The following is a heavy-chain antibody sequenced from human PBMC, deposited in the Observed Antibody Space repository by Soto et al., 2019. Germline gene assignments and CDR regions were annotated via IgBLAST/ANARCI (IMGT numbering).Heavy chain of an antibody. CDR2: INVGNGNT. D-gene: IGHD3-10*01. CDR3: ARSYYGPGKFAY. V-gene: IGHV1-3*01. Sequence: GASVKVSCKASGYIFTNYATHWVRQAPGQGPEWMGWINVGNGNTECSQKLQGRVTITRDTSASTAYMELGSLRSEDTAVYYCARSYYGPGKFAYWGQGTLVTVSS. J-gene: IGHJ4*02. CDR1: GYIFTNYA.